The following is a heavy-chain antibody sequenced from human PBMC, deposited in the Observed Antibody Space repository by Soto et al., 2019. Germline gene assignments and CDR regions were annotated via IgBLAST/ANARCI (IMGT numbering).Heavy chain of an antibody. CDR1: GASIISNNW. CDR3: ARGGFGDTGVDLEAYHTLDV. CDR2: IHYSGVT. D-gene: IGHD3-3*01. J-gene: IGHJ6*02. V-gene: IGHV4-4*02. Sequence: QVQLQESGPGLVKPSRTLSLTCAVSGASIISNNWWSWVRQSPGRGLEWIGEIHYSGVTNDNPSLKSRLSISLDKSKNQFYPTLRSATAADTAVYYCARGGFGDTGVDLEAYHTLDVCGPGTAVTVSS.